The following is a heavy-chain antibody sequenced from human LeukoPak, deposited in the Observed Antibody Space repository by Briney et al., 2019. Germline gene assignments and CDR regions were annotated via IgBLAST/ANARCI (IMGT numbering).Heavy chain of an antibody. J-gene: IGHJ4*02. CDR2: ISGSSDST. V-gene: IGHV3-23*01. Sequence: GGSLRLSCAASGFTFSNAWMSWVRQAPGKGLEWVSVISGSSDSTYYADSVKGRFTISRDNSKNTLYLQMNRLRVEDTAVYYCAKVAYYFGSGSYYKSPLDYWGQGTLVTVSS. CDR3: AKVAYYFGSGSYYKSPLDY. D-gene: IGHD3-10*01. CDR1: GFTFSNAW.